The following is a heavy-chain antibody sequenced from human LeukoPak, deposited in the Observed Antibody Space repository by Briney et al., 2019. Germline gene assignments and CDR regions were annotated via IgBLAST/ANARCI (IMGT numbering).Heavy chain of an antibody. CDR1: GYTFTSYG. V-gene: IGHV1-18*01. J-gene: IGHJ4*02. D-gene: IGHD3-22*01. CDR2: ISAYSGNT. Sequence: EASVKVSCKASGYTFTSYGISWVRQAPGQGLEWMGWISAYSGNTNYAQKLQGRVTMTTDTSTSTAYMELRSLRSDDTAVYYCARSGAYYDDSYFDYWGQGTLVTVSS. CDR3: ARSGAYYDDSYFDY.